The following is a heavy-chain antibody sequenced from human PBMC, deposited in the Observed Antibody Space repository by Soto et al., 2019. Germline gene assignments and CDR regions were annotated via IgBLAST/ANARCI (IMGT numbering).Heavy chain of an antibody. D-gene: IGHD2-2*01. J-gene: IGHJ4*02. CDR3: ARGSSRSLWQDGGDY. CDR2: INHSGST. Sequence: SETLSLTCAVYGGSFSGYYWSWIRQPPGKGLEWIGEINHSGSTNYNPSLKSRVTISVDTSKNQFSLKLSSVTAADTAVYYCARGSSRSLWQDGGDYWGQGTLVTV. CDR1: GGSFSGYY. V-gene: IGHV4-34*01.